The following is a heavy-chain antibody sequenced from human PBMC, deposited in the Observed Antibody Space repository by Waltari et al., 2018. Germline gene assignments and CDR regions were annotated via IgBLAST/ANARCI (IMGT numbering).Heavy chain of an antibody. J-gene: IGHJ4*02. D-gene: IGHD3-10*01. V-gene: IGHV1-3*03. Sequence: QVQLVQSGAEVKKPGASVKVSCKASGYTFTSYAMHWVRQAPGQRLEWMGWINAGNGNTKYSQEFQGRVTITRDTSASTAYMELSSLRSEDMAVYYCARGPSRFGEPRGYFDYWGQGTLVTVSS. CDR3: ARGPSRFGEPRGYFDY. CDR2: INAGNGNT. CDR1: GYTFTSYA.